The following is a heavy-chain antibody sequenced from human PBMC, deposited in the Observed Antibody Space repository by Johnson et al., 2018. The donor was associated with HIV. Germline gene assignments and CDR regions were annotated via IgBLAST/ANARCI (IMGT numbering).Heavy chain of an antibody. Sequence: MMLVESGGGVVRPGGSLRLSCAASGFTFSSYWMHWVRQAPGKGLVWVSRINSDGSSTSYADSVKGRFTISRDNAKNSLYLQMNSLRAEDTAVYYCARVSSSSSFDAFDIWGQGTMVTVSS. D-gene: IGHD6-6*01. CDR1: GFTFSSYW. CDR3: ARVSSSSSFDAFDI. J-gene: IGHJ3*02. CDR2: INSDGSST. V-gene: IGHV3-74*02.